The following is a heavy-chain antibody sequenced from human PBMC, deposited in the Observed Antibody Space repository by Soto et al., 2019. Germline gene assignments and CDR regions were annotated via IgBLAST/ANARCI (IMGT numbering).Heavy chain of an antibody. CDR3: ARTRHRWYSGTPGNAFDI. J-gene: IGHJ3*02. CDR1: GGSFSGYY. D-gene: IGHD1-26*01. Sequence: ETLSLTCAVYGGSFSGYYWSWIRQPPGKGLEWIGEINHSGSTNYNPSLKSRVTISVDTSKNQFSLKLSSVTAADTAVYYCARTRHRWYSGTPGNAFDIWGQGTMVTVSS. V-gene: IGHV4-34*01. CDR2: INHSGST.